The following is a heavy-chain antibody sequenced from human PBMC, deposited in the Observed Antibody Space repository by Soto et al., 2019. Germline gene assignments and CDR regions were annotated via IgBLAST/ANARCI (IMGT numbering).Heavy chain of an antibody. Sequence: SLKLCSAASRFIVNNIFMTCVRQAPGKGLEWLSTISSDDNTYYADSVKGRFTISRDSSKNTLYLQMNSLRAEDTAVYHCARDILGGSYDFSHGGQGTLVTVSS. D-gene: IGHD3-3*01. CDR2: ISSDDNT. J-gene: IGHJ1*01. CDR1: RFIVNNIF. V-gene: IGHV3-66*01. CDR3: ARDILGGSYDFSH.